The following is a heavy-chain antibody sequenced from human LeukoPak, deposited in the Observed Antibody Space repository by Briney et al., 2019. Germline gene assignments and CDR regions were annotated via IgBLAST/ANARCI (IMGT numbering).Heavy chain of an antibody. D-gene: IGHD3-16*01. CDR2: INHSGST. V-gene: IGHV4-34*01. J-gene: IGHJ4*02. CDR1: GGSFSGYY. Sequence: KSSETLSLTCAVYGGSFSGYYWSWIRQPPGKGLEWIGEINHSGSTNYNPSLKSRVTISVDTSKNQFSLKLSSVTAADTAVYYCAIQRWGLRPKDYWGQGTLVTVSS. CDR3: AIQRWGLRPKDY.